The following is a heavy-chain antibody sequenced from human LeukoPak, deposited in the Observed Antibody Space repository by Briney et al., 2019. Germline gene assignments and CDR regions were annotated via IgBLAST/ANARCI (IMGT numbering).Heavy chain of an antibody. J-gene: IGHJ3*02. Sequence: GRSLRLSCAASGFTFSSYAMHWVRQAPGKGLEWVAVISYDGSNKYYADPVKGRFTISRDNSKNTLYLQMNSLRAEDTAVYYCARDLRSSSWFSGAFDIWGQGTMVTVSS. D-gene: IGHD6-13*01. V-gene: IGHV3-30*04. CDR3: ARDLRSSSWFSGAFDI. CDR1: GFTFSSYA. CDR2: ISYDGSNK.